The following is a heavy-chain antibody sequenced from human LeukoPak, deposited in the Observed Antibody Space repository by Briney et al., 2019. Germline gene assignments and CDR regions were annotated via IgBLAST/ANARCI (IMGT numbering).Heavy chain of an antibody. CDR3: ARDSSTVTTRHFDY. CDR2: VYYTGST. V-gene: IGHV4-59*01. CDR1: GGSINNYY. J-gene: IGHJ4*02. D-gene: IGHD4-17*01. Sequence: SETLSLTCTVSGGSINNYYWTWIRQPPGKGLECIGYVYYTGSTYYNPSLKSRVTISVDTSRNQFSLKLNSVTAADTAVYYCARDSSTVTTRHFDYWGQGTLVTVSS.